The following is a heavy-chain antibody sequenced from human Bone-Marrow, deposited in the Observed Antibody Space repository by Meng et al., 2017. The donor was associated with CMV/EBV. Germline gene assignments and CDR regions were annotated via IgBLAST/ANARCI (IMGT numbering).Heavy chain of an antibody. Sequence: GESLKISCAASGFVFSSNWIHWVRQAPGKGLVWVAAINGVGRTTLYADSVKGRTTISRDNTQSTLYLQMNSLRAEDTAVYHCVRDTGSFEYWGQGTLVTASS. J-gene: IGHJ4*02. CDR1: GFVFSSNW. V-gene: IGHV3-74*03. CDR3: VRDTGSFEY. D-gene: IGHD3-10*01. CDR2: INGVGRTT.